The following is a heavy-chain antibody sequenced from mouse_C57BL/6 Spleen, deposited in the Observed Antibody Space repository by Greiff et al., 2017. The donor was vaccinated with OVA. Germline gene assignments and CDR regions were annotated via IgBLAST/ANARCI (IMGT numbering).Heavy chain of an antibody. CDR2: IDPSDSYT. Sequence: QVQLKQPGAELVMPGASVKLSCKASGYTFTSYWMHWVKQRPGQGLEWIGEIDPSDSYTNYNQKFKGKSTLTVDKSSSTAYMQLSSLTSEDSAVYYCARGGTGTDAMDYWGQGTTVTVSS. CDR3: ARGGTGTDAMDY. V-gene: IGHV1-69*01. D-gene: IGHD4-1*01. CDR1: GYTFTSYW. J-gene: IGHJ4*01.